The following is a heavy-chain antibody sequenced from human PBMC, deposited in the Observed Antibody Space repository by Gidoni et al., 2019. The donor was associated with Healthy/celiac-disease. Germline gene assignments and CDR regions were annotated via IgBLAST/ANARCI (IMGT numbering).Heavy chain of an antibody. D-gene: IGHD3-16*01. J-gene: IGHJ4*02. CDR2: IYYSGCT. Sequence: QLQLQESGPGLVKPSETLSLTCTVSGGFISSSSYYWGWIRQPPGKGLEWIGSIYYSGCTYYNPSLKSRVTISVDTSKNQFSLKLSSVTAADTAVYYCARQLGWTKYYFDYWGQGTLVTVSS. CDR3: ARQLGWTKYYFDY. CDR1: GGFISSSSYY. V-gene: IGHV4-39*01.